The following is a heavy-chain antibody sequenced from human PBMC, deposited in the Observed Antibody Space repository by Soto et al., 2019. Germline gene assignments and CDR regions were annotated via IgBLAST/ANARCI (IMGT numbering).Heavy chain of an antibody. D-gene: IGHD4-17*01. CDR1: GFTFSSYS. CDR3: ARSGDGDYYYYYYMDV. CDR2: ISSSSSTI. Sequence: HPGGSLRLSCAASGFTFSSYSMNWVRQAPGKGLEWVSYISSSSSTIYYADSVKGRFTISRDNAKNSLYLQMDSLRAEDTAVYYCARSGDGDYYYYYYMDVWGKGTTVTVSS. J-gene: IGHJ6*03. V-gene: IGHV3-48*01.